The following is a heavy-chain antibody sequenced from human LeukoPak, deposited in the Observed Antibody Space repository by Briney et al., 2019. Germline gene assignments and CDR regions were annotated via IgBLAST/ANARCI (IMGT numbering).Heavy chain of an antibody. CDR1: GGSLSGYY. V-gene: IGHV4-34*01. J-gene: IGHJ4*02. CDR2: INYGGDT. Sequence: PSETLSLTCAVYGGSLSGYYWTWIRHTPGKGLDWIGEINYGGDTNYNPSLKSRVTISVDTSGQQFSLKMTSVTAADTAVYFCARGDHYYFWSDYFTHTGFFFDRWGQGTLGTVSA. D-gene: IGHD3-3*01. CDR3: ARGDHYYFWSDYFTHTGFFFDR.